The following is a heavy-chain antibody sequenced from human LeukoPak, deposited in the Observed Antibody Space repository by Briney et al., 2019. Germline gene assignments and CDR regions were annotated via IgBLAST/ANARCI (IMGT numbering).Heavy chain of an antibody. CDR1: GLTFSSYG. Sequence: GGSLRLSCAASGLTFSSYGMHWVRQAPGKGLEWVAVISYDGSNKYYADSVKGRFTISRDNSKNTLFLQMNSLRAEDTAVYYCAKNYLPDYYGSGSYYNAAMDVWGQGTTVTVSS. V-gene: IGHV3-30*18. J-gene: IGHJ6*02. D-gene: IGHD3-10*01. CDR3: AKNYLPDYYGSGSYYNAAMDV. CDR2: ISYDGSNK.